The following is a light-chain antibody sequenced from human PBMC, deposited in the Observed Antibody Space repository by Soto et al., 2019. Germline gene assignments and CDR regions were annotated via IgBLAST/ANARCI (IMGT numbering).Light chain of an antibody. CDR2: VAS. V-gene: IGKV3-15*01. CDR3: QHYNNWPLT. Sequence: EIVMTQSPATLSVSPGERASLSCRASQNIRTNLAWYQLKPGRAPRLLIYVASTRAAGIPARFSGSGSGTEFTLTIDSLQSEDFAIYYCQHYNNWPLTFGGGTRVEIK. CDR1: QNIRTN. J-gene: IGKJ4*01.